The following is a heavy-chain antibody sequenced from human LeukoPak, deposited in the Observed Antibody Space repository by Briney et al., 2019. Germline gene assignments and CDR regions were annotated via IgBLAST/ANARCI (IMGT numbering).Heavy chain of an antibody. D-gene: IGHD6-19*01. CDR3: ASRWLDEDC. V-gene: IGHV4-34*01. CDR2: INHSGST. Sequence: SETLSLTCAVYGGSFSGYYWSWIRQPPGKGLEWIGEINHSGSTNYNPSLKSRVTISLDTTKNQFSLKLNSVTAADTAAYYCASRWLDEDCWGQGTLVTVSS. J-gene: IGHJ4*02. CDR1: GGSFSGYY.